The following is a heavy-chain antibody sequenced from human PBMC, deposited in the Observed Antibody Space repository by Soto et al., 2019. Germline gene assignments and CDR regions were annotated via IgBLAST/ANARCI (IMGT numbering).Heavy chain of an antibody. J-gene: IGHJ3*02. CDR3: ARGRAYTCSSTSCYVPFDI. CDR2: INHSGST. CDR1: GGSFSGYY. V-gene: IGHV4-34*01. Sequence: SETLSLTCAVYGGSFSGYYWSWIRQPPGKGLEWIGEINHSGSTNYNPSLKSRVTISVDTSKNQFSLKLSSVTAADTAVYYCARGRAYTCSSTSCYVPFDIWGQGTMVTVSS. D-gene: IGHD2-2*01.